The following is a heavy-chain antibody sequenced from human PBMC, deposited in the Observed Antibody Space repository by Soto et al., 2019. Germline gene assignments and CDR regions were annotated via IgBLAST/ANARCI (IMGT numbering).Heavy chain of an antibody. J-gene: IGHJ4*02. CDR3: VRGEGGWETY. D-gene: IGHD6-19*01. CDR2: INSDGSST. Sequence: EVQLMESGGGLVQPGGSLRLSCAASGFTFSSYWMHWVRQAPGKGLVWVSRINSDGSSTTYADSVKGRFTISRDDAKNTLYLQMNSLRAEDTAVYYCVRGEGGWETYWGQGTLVTVSS. CDR1: GFTFSSYW. V-gene: IGHV3-74*01.